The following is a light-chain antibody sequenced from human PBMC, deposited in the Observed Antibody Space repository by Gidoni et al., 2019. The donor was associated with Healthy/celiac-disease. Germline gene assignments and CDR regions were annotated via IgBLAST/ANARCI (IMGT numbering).Light chain of an antibody. CDR3: QQSSNWPIT. CDR2: DAS. Sequence: ELVLTQSPATLSLSPGERATLSCRASQSVSSYLAWYQQKPGQAPRLLIYDASNRATGIPARFSGSGSGTDFTLTISSLEPEDFAVDYCQQSSNWPITFGQXTRLEIK. J-gene: IGKJ5*01. CDR1: QSVSSY. V-gene: IGKV3-11*01.